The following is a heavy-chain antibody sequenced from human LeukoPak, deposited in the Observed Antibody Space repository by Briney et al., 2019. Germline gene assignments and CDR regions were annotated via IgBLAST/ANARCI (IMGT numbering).Heavy chain of an antibody. V-gene: IGHV3-21*01. CDR3: ARGYPEDIVVVVEANFDY. CDR2: ISSSSSYI. Sequence: PGGSLRLSCAASGFTFSSYSMNWVRQAPGKGLEWVSSISSSSSYIYYADSVKGRFTISRDNAKNSLYLRMSSLRAEDTAVYYCARGYPEDIVVVVEANFDYWGQGTLVTVSS. J-gene: IGHJ4*02. D-gene: IGHD2-15*01. CDR1: GFTFSSYS.